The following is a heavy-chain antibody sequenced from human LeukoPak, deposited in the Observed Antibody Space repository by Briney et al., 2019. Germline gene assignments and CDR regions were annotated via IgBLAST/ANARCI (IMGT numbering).Heavy chain of an antibody. CDR2: IYYSGST. V-gene: IGHV4-31*03. CDR1: GGSISSGGYY. Sequence: PSQTLSLTCTVSGGSISSGGYYWSWIRQHPGKGLEWIGYIYYSGSTYYNPSLKSRVTISVDTSKNQFSLKLSSATAADTAVYYCAREGLYCGGDCYPPYYYYYYMDVWGKGTMVTVSS. CDR3: AREGLYCGGDCYPPYYYYYYMDV. J-gene: IGHJ6*03. D-gene: IGHD2-21*02.